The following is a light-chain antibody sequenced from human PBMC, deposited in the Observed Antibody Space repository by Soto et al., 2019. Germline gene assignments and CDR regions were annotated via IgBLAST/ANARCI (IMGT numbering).Light chain of an antibody. CDR2: AAS. J-gene: IGKJ1*01. Sequence: AIRMTQSPSSFSASTGDRVTITCRASQKISNYLAWYQQQPGKAPKVLIYAASTLESGVPSRFSGSGSGTEFTLTISSLQSEDSATYHCLPYYTYPRAFGQGTKVEI. CDR3: LPYYTYPRA. V-gene: IGKV1-8*01. CDR1: QKISNY.